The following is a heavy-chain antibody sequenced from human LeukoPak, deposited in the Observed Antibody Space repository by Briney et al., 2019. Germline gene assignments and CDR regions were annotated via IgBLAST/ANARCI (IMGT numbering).Heavy chain of an antibody. Sequence: SETLSLTCAVYGGSFSGYYWSWIRQPPGKGLEWIGEINHSGSTNYNASLKSRVTISLDTSKNQFSLKLSSVTAADTAVYYCARSDGDLDYWGQGTLVTVSS. V-gene: IGHV4-34*01. CDR1: GGSFSGYY. D-gene: IGHD4-17*01. CDR3: ARSDGDLDY. J-gene: IGHJ4*02. CDR2: INHSGST.